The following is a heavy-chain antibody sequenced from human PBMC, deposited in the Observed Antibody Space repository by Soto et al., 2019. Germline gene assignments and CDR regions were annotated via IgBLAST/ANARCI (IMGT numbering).Heavy chain of an antibody. J-gene: IGHJ4*02. V-gene: IGHV1-3*05. Sequence: QVQLVKSGAEENKPGASVQVSCKASGYTFTSYAMHWVRQAPGQRLEWMGWINAGNGNTKYSQKFQGRVTITRDTSASTAYMELSSLRSEDTAVYYCARGIAPYYFDYWGQGTLVTVSS. D-gene: IGHD6-13*01. CDR1: GYTFTSYA. CDR2: INAGNGNT. CDR3: ARGIAPYYFDY.